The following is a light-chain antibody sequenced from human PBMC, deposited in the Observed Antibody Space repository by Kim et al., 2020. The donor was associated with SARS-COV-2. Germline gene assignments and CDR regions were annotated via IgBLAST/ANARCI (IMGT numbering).Light chain of an antibody. V-gene: IGKV3-11*01. CDR3: QQRSNWPPLT. CDR1: ESVSDF. CDR2: DAS. J-gene: IGKJ5*01. Sequence: SPGERATLSCTASESVSDFLAWYQQKPGQPPRLLIYDASDRAAGIPARFSGSGSGTEFTLTISSLEPEDFAIYYCQQRSNWPPLTFGQGTRLEIK.